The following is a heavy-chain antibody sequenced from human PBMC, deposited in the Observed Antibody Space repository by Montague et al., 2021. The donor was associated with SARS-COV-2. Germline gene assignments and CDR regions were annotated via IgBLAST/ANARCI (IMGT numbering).Heavy chain of an antibody. CDR1: GGSISSYY. J-gene: IGHJ4*02. CDR2: MYYSGST. Sequence: SETLSLTCTVSGGSISSYYWSWIRQPPGKGLEWIGYMYYSGSTNYSPSLKSRVTLPVDTSKNQFSLKLSSVTAADTAVYYCARDFDYWGQGTLVTVSS. V-gene: IGHV4-59*13. CDR3: ARDFDY.